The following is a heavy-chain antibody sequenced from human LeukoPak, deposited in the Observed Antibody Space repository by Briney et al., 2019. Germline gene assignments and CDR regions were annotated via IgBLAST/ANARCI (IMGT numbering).Heavy chain of an antibody. J-gene: IGHJ4*02. D-gene: IGHD3-22*01. Sequence: SVKVSCKASGGTFSSYAISWVRQAPGQGLEWMGGIIPIFGTANYAQKFQGRVTITADESTSTAYMELSSLRSEDTAVYYCARVTRPLNYYDSSGQIDYWGQGTLVTVSS. CDR2: IIPIFGTA. CDR1: GGTFSSYA. CDR3: ARVTRPLNYYDSSGQIDY. V-gene: IGHV1-69*01.